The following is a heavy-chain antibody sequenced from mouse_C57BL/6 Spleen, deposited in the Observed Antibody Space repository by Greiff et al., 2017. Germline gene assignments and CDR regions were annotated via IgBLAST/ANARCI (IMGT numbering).Heavy chain of an antibody. J-gene: IGHJ4*01. V-gene: IGHV1-26*01. CDR3: ARGGIYYDYDGGAMDY. CDR1: GYTFTDYH. CDR2: INPNNGGT. D-gene: IGHD2-4*01. Sequence: VQLQQSGPELVKPGASVKISCKASGYTFTDYHMNWVKQSHGKSLEWIGDINPNNGGTSYNQKFKGKATLTVDKSSSTAYMELRSLTSEDSAVYYCARGGIYYDYDGGAMDYWGQGTSVTVSS.